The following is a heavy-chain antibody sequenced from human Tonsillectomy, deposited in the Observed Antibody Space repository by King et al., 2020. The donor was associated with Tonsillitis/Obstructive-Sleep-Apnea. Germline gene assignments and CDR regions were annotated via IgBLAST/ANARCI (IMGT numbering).Heavy chain of an antibody. V-gene: IGHV5-51*01. D-gene: IGHD4-11*01. J-gene: IGHJ4*02. CDR3: ARLLGLTTVTTWAFDY. CDR1: GYRFTSYW. CDR2: IYPGDSDT. Sequence: EVQLVESGAEVKKPGESLKISCTGYGYRFTSYWIGWVRQMPGKGLEWMGIIYPGDSDTRYSPSFRGQVTISADKSISTAYLQWSSLKASDTAIYYCARLLGLTTVTTWAFDYWGQGTLVTVSS.